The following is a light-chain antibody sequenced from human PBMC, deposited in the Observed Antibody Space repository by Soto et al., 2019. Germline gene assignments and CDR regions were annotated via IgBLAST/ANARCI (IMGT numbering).Light chain of an antibody. CDR2: EVI. J-gene: IGLJ1*01. Sequence: QSVLTQPASVSGSPGQSITISCTGTSSDVGAYDSVSRYQQHPGKAPKLMIYEVINRSSGVSNRFSGSKSGNTASLTISGLQAEDEADYPCSSYTNTNTYVSGTGTKVTVL. CDR1: SSDVGAYDS. CDR3: SSYTNTNTYV. V-gene: IGLV2-14*01.